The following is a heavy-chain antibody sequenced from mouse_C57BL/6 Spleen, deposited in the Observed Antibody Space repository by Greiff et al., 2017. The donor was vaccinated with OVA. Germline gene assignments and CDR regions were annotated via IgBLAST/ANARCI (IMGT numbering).Heavy chain of an antibody. D-gene: IGHD1-2*01. CDR2: IYPGDGDT. J-gene: IGHJ1*03. V-gene: IGHV1-82*01. Sequence: QVQLKESGPELVKPGASVKISCKASGYAFSSSWMNWVKQRPGTGLEWIGRIYPGDGDTNYNGKFKGKATLTADKSSSTAYMQLSSLTSEDSAVYFCARDYGGSYWYFDVWGTGTTVTVSS. CDR1: GYAFSSSW. CDR3: ARDYGGSYWYFDV.